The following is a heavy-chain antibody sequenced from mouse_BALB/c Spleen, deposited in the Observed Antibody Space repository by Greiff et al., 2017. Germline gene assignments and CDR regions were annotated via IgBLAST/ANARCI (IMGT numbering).Heavy chain of an antibody. CDR3: ARQARFAY. V-gene: IGHV1-9*01. CDR2: ILPGSGST. D-gene: IGHD3-1*01. J-gene: IGHJ3*01. Sequence: QVQLQQSGADLMKPGHCVTITCKATGYTFCSYWIEWVRQRPGHGLEWIGEILPGSGSTNYNDKFKGKATCTADTTSNAAYMKLSRLTSEDAAVYYGARQARFAYWGQGTLGTVSA. CDR1: GYTFCSYW.